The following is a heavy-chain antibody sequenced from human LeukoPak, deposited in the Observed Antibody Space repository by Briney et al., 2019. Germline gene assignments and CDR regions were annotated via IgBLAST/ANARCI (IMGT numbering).Heavy chain of an antibody. J-gene: IGHJ3*02. CDR2: ISSSSSTI. D-gene: IGHD5-18*01. CDR3: AREGSCSYGASDAFDI. V-gene: IGHV3-48*01. Sequence: GGSLRLSCAASGFTFSSYSMNWVRQAPGKGLEWVSYISSSSSTICYADSVKGRFTISRDNAKNSLYLQMNSLRAEDTAVYYCAREGSCSYGASDAFDIWGQGTMVTVSS. CDR1: GFTFSSYS.